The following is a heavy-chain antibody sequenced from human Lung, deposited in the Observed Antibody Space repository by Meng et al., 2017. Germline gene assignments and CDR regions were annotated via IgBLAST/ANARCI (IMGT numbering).Heavy chain of an antibody. V-gene: IGHV4-34*01. CDR2: INHSGST. CDR1: GGSFSDYY. CDR3: ARGPTTMAHDFDY. J-gene: IGHJ4*02. D-gene: IGHD4-11*01. Sequence: VRLQQWGAGLLKPSETLSLTCFVSGGSFSDYYWSWIRQPPGKGLEWIGEINHSGSTNYNPSLESRATISVDTSQNNLSLKLSSVTAADSAVYYCARGPTTMAHDFDYWGQGTLVTVSS.